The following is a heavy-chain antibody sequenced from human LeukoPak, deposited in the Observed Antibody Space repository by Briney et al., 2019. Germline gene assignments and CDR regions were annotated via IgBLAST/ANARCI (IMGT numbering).Heavy chain of an antibody. CDR1: GFTFSTSG. D-gene: IGHD3-10*01. CDR2: VSPSGSGT. V-gene: IGHV3-23*01. J-gene: IGHJ3*01. CDR3: AKDLPFYGSGTYGAFDF. Sequence: GSLRLSCAASGFTFSTSGMNWVRQAPGKGLEWVSGVSPSGSGTFYADSVKGRFTISRDNSKNTLYLHMNSLRGEDTAVYFCAKDLPFYGSGTYGAFDFWGQGTLVTVSS.